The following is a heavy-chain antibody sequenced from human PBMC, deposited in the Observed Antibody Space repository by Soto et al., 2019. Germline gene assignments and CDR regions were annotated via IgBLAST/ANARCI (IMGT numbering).Heavy chain of an antibody. CDR1: GYTFFTYD. Sequence: QVHLVQSGVEVKTPGASVKVSCQASGYTFFTYDISWVRQAPGQGLEWMGSISTYSGDTKYAQKFQGRVNMTTDPSTTTAYLKLRSLRSDDTAVYYCARHHGPTTSENWFDPWGQGTLVTVSS. CDR2: ISTYSGDT. J-gene: IGHJ5*02. D-gene: IGHD5-12*01. V-gene: IGHV1-18*01. CDR3: ARHHGPTTSENWFDP.